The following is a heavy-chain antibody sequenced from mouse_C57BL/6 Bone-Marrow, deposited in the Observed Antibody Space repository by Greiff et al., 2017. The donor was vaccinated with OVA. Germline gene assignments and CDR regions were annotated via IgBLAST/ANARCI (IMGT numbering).Heavy chain of an antibody. CDR2: IDPSDSST. CDR1: GYTFTSYW. V-gene: IGHV1-69*01. D-gene: IGHD1-1*02. J-gene: IGHJ1*03. CDR3: ARGVGWRHYWFFDV. Sequence: QVQLQQPGAELVMPGASVKLSCKASGYTFTSYWMHWVKQRPGQGLEWIGEIDPSDSSTNYNQQFKGKSTLTVDKSSSTAYMQLSSLTSAVSAVYYCARGVGWRHYWFFDVWGTGTTVTVSS.